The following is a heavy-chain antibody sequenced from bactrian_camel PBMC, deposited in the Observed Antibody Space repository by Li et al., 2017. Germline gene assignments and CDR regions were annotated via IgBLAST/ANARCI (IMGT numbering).Heavy chain of an antibody. V-gene: IGHV3S6*01. CDR3: VRGYSYSNYDLAFGY. D-gene: IGHD4*01. CDR1: GFTSSTYV. J-gene: IGHJ6*01. Sequence: QVQLVESGGGLVQPGGSLRLSCAASGFTSSTYVMYWVRQAPGKGLEWVASIYNQDKYTYYTDAVKGRFTISRDNAKNTVYLQMNSLKPEDTAVYYCVRGYSYSNYDLAFGYWGQGTQVTVS. CDR2: IYNQDKYT.